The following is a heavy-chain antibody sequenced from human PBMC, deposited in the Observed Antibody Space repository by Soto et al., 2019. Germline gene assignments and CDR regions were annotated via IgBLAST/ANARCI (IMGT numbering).Heavy chain of an antibody. D-gene: IGHD4-17*01. CDR3: ASPRPNVGDYNNDAFDI. Sequence: QVQLVQSGAEVKKPGSSVKVSCTASGGTFSNFVINWVRQAPGQGREWMGRVISILGTPDYAQKFQGRVTITADKSTNTAFMQLSSLRSEDTAVYYCASPRPNVGDYNNDAFDIWGQGTMVTVSS. V-gene: IGHV1-69*08. CDR2: VISILGTP. J-gene: IGHJ3*02. CDR1: GGTFSNFV.